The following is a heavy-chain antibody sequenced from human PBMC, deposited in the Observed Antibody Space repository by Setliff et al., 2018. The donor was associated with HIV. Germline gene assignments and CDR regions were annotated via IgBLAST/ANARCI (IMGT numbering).Heavy chain of an antibody. CDR3: ATRPRIAARPFDY. J-gene: IGHJ4*02. CDR1: GVSVGSGDYY. Sequence: SETLSLTCSVSGVSVGSGDYYWHWIRQHPEKALGWIGYIFHSGDTYYNPSLKRRISMSVDTSKNQFSLELTSLTAADTAVYYCATRPRIAARPFDYWGQGMLVTVSS. D-gene: IGHD6-6*01. V-gene: IGHV4-31*03. CDR2: IFHSGDT.